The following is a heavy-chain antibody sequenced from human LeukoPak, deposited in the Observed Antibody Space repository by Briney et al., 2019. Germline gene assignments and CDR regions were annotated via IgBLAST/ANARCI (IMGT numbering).Heavy chain of an antibody. V-gene: IGHV4-34*01. CDR1: GGSFSDYY. CDR3: ATTRFDGSGSYYFDY. J-gene: IGHJ4*02. D-gene: IGHD3-10*01. Sequence: SETLSLTCAVYGGSFSDYYWSWVRQPPGKGLEWIGEINHSGSTNYNPSLKSRVTISVDTSKNQFSLKLSSVTAADTAVYYCATTRFDGSGSYYFDYWGQGTLVTVSS. CDR2: INHSGST.